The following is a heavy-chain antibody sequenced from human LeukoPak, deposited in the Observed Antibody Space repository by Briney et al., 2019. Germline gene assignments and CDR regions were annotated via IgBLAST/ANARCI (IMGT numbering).Heavy chain of an antibody. CDR3: ARDFNWTPDY. J-gene: IGHJ4*02. Sequence: GGSLRLSCAASGFTFSSYEMNWVRQAPGKGLEWVSYINSRGNTMNYADSVKGRFTISRGNAKNSLYLQMNSLRAEDTAVYYCARDFNWTPDYRGQGTLVTVSS. V-gene: IGHV3-48*03. CDR2: INSRGNTM. CDR1: GFTFSSYE. D-gene: IGHD1-20*01.